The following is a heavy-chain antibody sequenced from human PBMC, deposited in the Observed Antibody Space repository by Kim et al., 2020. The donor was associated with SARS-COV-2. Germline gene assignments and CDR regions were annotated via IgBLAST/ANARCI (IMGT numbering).Heavy chain of an antibody. J-gene: IGHJ3*02. CDR1: GGSISSSSYY. CDR2: IYYSGST. CDR3: AGRYFDWLLADAFDI. D-gene: IGHD3-9*01. Sequence: SETLSLTCTVSGGSISSSSYYWGWIRQPPGKGLEWIGSIYYSGSTYYNPTLKSRVTISVDTSKNQFSLKLSSVTAADTAVYYCAGRYFDWLLADAFDIWGQGTMVTVSS. V-gene: IGHV4-39*07.